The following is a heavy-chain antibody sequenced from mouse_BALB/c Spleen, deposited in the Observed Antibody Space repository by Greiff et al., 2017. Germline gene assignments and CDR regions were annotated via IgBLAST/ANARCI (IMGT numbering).Heavy chain of an antibody. J-gene: IGHJ4*01. V-gene: IGHV5-17*02. CDR3: ARRDLLGDAMDY. Sequence: EVKLVESGGGLVQPGGSRKLSCAASGFTFSSFGMHWVRQAPEKGLEWVAYISSGSSTIYYADTVKGRFTISRDNPKNTLFLQMTSLRSEDTAMYYCARRDLLGDAMDYWGQGTSVTFSS. CDR2: ISSGSSTI. D-gene: IGHD3-3*01. CDR1: GFTFSSFG.